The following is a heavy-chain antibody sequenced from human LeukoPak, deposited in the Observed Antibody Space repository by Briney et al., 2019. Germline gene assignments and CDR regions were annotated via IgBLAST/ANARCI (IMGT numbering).Heavy chain of an antibody. J-gene: IGHJ4*02. CDR3: ASGYSSSLDY. V-gene: IGHV1-18*01. Sequence: ASVKVSCKASGGTFSSYAISWVRQAPGQGLEWMGWISAYNGNTNYAQKLQGRVTMTTDTSTSTAYMELRSLRSDDTAVYYCASGYSSSLDYWGQGTLVTVSS. CDR2: ISAYNGNT. D-gene: IGHD6-13*01. CDR1: GGTFSSYA.